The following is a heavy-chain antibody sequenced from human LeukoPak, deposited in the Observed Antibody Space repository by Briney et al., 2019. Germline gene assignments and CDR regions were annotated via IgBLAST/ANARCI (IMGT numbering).Heavy chain of an antibody. D-gene: IGHD3-3*01. CDR3: AREGITIFGVVIFDAFDI. CDR2: INPNSGGT. J-gene: IGHJ3*02. Sequence: ASVKVSCKASGYTFTGYYMHWVRQAPGQGLEWMGWINPNSGGTNYAQKFQGRVTMIRDTSISTAYMELSRLRSDDTAVYYCAREGITIFGVVIFDAFDIWGQGTMVTVSS. CDR1: GYTFTGYY. V-gene: IGHV1-2*02.